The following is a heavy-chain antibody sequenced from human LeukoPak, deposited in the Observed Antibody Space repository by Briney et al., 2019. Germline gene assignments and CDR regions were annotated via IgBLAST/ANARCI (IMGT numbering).Heavy chain of an antibody. J-gene: IGHJ4*02. CDR1: GYGFTNYW. D-gene: IGHD2-2*01. CDR2: IFPGDSDT. V-gene: IGHV5-51*01. Sequence: GESLQISCKGSGYGFTNYWLDWVRPMPGKGLGWMGIIFPGDSDTRYSPSFQGQVTISADKSISTAYLQWSSLKASDTAMYYCARQYCSSTSCYVDYWGQGTLVTVSS. CDR3: ARQYCSSTSCYVDY.